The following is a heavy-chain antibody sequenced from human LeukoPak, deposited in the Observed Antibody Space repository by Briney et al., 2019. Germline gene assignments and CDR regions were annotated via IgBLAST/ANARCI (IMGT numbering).Heavy chain of an antibody. CDR1: GGSISSYY. CDR2: IYCSGST. V-gene: IGHV4-59*08. Sequence: AETLSLTRTVSGGSISSYYWRWIRQPPGKGLEWIGYIYCSGSTNYSPSLKSRVTISVDTYKNQSSLKLSSLTAADTAVYDCARHRNSGYNTYGMDVWGQGTTVTACS. J-gene: IGHJ6*02. D-gene: IGHD5-12*01. CDR3: ARHRNSGYNTYGMDV.